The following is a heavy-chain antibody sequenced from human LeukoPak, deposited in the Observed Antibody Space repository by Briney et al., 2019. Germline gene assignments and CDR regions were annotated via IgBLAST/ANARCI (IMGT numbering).Heavy chain of an antibody. D-gene: IGHD6-13*01. CDR3: ARSYSSSWYGWFDP. Sequence: SETLSLTCTVSGYSTSSGYYWGWIRQPPGKGLEWIGYIYYSGSTYYNPSLKSRVTISVDTSKNQFSLKLSSVTAADTAVYYCARSYSSSWYGWFDPWGQGTLVTVSS. CDR2: IYYSGST. V-gene: IGHV4-38-2*02. J-gene: IGHJ5*02. CDR1: GYSTSSGYY.